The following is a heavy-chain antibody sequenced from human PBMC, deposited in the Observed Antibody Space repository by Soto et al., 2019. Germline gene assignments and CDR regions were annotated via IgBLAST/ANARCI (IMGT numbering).Heavy chain of an antibody. J-gene: IGHJ4*02. CDR3: ARGMASSYFDY. D-gene: IGHD6-19*01. CDR1: GYTFTDYY. CDR2: INPHSGGT. V-gene: IGHV1-2*04. Sequence: QVQLVQSGAEVKKPGASVKVYCKASGYTFTDYYIHWVRQAPGQGLEWMGRINPHSGGTNIAQQFQAWVTMTWDTSISTASMELSRLKSDDTAVYYCARGMASSYFDYWGQGTLVTVSS.